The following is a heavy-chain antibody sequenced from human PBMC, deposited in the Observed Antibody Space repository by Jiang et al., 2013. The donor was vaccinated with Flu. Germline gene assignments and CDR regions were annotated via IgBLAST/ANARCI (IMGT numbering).Heavy chain of an antibody. Sequence: GAEVKKPGESLKIPCKASGYIFTNYWIGWVRQMPGKGLEWMGIIYPGESQTRYSPSFQGQVTISADKSISTAYLQWSSLKASDTAIYYCARHVMIRERTIDSWGQGTLVTVSS. D-gene: IGHD3-10*01. V-gene: IGHV5-51*01. CDR1: GYIFTNYW. CDR3: ARHVMIRERTIDS. J-gene: IGHJ4*02. CDR2: IYPGESQT.